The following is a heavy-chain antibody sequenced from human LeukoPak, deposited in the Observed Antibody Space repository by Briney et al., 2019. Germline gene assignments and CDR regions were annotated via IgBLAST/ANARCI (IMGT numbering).Heavy chain of an antibody. Sequence: PSETLSLTCTVFGGSITSHYWTWIRQPAGKGLEWIGRIYISGSTNYNPSLKSRVTMSVDTSKNQFSLNLSSVTAADTAVYYCARDTPPQHLVYWGQGILVTVSS. CDR1: GGSITSHY. J-gene: IGHJ4*02. CDR3: ARDTPPQHLVY. CDR2: IYISGST. D-gene: IGHD6-13*01. V-gene: IGHV4-4*07.